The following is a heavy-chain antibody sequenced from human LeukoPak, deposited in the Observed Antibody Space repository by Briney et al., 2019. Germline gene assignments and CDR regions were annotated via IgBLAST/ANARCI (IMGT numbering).Heavy chain of an antibody. J-gene: IGHJ1*01. CDR1: GHTLTELS. CDR3: ATPPVWFGEFMSGNSILGYFQD. V-gene: IGHV1-24*01. CDR2: FDTQEGET. Sequence: ASVKVSCKISGHTLTELSIHWVRQAPGKGLEWMGGFDTQEGETIFAQNFQGRVTMTEDTSSDTAYMELSSLTSEDTAVYYCATPPVWFGEFMSGNSILGYFQDWGQGTLITVSS. D-gene: IGHD3-10*01.